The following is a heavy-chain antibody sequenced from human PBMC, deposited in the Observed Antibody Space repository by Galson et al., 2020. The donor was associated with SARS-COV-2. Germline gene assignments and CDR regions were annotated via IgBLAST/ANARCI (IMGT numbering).Heavy chain of an antibody. CDR3: ARGLYSGYEAPFDY. J-gene: IGHJ4*02. D-gene: IGHD5-12*01. CDR1: GFTFTSYA. Sequence: GGSLRLSCVASGFTFTSYAMHWVRQAPGRGLEWVAVISYDGSNKYYADSVKGRFTSSRDNSKNTLYLQMNSLRLEDTAVYYCARGLYSGYEAPFDYWGQGTLVTVSS. CDR2: ISYDGSNK. V-gene: IGHV3-30*01.